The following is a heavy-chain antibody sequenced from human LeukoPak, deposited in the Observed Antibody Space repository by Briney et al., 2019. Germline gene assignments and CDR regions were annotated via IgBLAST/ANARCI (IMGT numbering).Heavy chain of an antibody. CDR1: GGSINTRDYY. V-gene: IGHV4-61*02. J-gene: IGHJ3*02. Sequence: NPSETLSLTCHVSGGSINTRDYYWSWLRQHPGKGLEWIGRIYTSGSANYNPSLKSRVTMSVDTSKNQFSLKLSSVTAADTAVYYCARDTNYDSSFGDTDAFDIWGQGTMVTVSS. D-gene: IGHD3-22*01. CDR2: IYTSGSA. CDR3: ARDTNYDSSFGDTDAFDI.